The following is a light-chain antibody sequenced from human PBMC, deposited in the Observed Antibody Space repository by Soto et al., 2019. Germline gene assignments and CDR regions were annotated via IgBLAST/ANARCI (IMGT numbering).Light chain of an antibody. CDR3: CSYAGSSTFV. J-gene: IGLJ1*01. CDR1: SSDVGSYNL. CDR2: EVS. Sequence: SALTQPASVSGSPGQSITISCTGTSSDVGSYNLVSWYQQHPGKAPKLMIYEVSKRPSGVSNRFSGSKSGNTASLTISGLQAEDEADYYCCSYAGSSTFVCGTGTKLTVL. V-gene: IGLV2-23*02.